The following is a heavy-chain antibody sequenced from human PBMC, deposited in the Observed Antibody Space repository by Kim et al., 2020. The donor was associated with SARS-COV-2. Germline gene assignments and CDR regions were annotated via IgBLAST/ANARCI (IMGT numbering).Heavy chain of an antibody. V-gene: IGHV1-18*01. CDR1: GYTFTSYG. CDR3: ARAVYLLYYYDSSGYYPQFDY. J-gene: IGHJ4*02. D-gene: IGHD3-22*01. Sequence: ASVKVSCKASGYTFTSYGISWVRQAPGQGLEWMGWISAYNGNTNYAQKLQGRVTMTTDTSTSTAYMELRSLRSDDTAVYYCARAVYLLYYYDSSGYYPQFDYWGQGTLVTVSS. CDR2: ISAYNGNT.